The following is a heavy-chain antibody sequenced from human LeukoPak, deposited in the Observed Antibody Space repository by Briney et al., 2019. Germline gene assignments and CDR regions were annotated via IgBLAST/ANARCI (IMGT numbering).Heavy chain of an antibody. J-gene: IGHJ4*02. CDR3: VKDLYKGDSSSWYYFHY. D-gene: IGHD6-13*01. CDR2: ISANGGRT. CDR1: GFIISNYA. V-gene: IGHV3-64D*06. Sequence: GGSLRLSCSASGFIISNYAMHWVRQAPGKGLEYVSVISANGGRTYYADSVKGRFTISRDNSKNTLYLQMSSLRAEDTAIYHCVKDLYKGDSSSWYYFHYWGQGTLVTVSS.